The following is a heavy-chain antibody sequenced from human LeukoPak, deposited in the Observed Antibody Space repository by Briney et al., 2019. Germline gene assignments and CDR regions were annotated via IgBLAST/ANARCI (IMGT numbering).Heavy chain of an antibody. J-gene: IGHJ4*02. CDR3: ARGRSYCGGKSYLFDY. V-gene: IGHV4-59*01. Sequence: SETLSLTCTVSGVSISSDYWSWIRQPPGKGLEWIGYIYYSGSANYNPSLKSRVTISADTSKNQFSLKLSSVTAADTAVYYCARGRSYCGGKSYLFDYWGQGTLVTVSS. CDR1: GVSISSDY. D-gene: IGHD4-23*01. CDR2: IYYSGSA.